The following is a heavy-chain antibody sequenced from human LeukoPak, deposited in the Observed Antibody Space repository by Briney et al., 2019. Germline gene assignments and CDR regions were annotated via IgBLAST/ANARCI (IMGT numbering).Heavy chain of an antibody. CDR2: MNSDGSSI. J-gene: IGHJ1*01. D-gene: IGHD3-22*01. CDR3: ARVGYYDSSGYYAYLQH. V-gene: IGHV3-74*01. CDR1: GFTFGTYW. Sequence: GGPLRLFCAASGFTFGTYWMHWVRQAPGKGLEWVSRMNSDGSSISYADSVKGRFTISRDNAKNTLYLQMNSLRAEDTAVYYCARVGYYDSSGYYAYLQHWGQGTLVTVSS.